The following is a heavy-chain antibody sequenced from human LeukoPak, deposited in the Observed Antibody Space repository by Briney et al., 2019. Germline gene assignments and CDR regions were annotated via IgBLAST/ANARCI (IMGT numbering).Heavy chain of an antibody. CDR3: ARGYYYGSGLWAY. Sequence: PGGPLRLSCAASGFTFSSYWISWVRQAPGKGLEWVANIKQDGSEKYYVDSVKGRFTISRDNAKNSLYLQMNSLRAEDTAVYYCARGYYYGSGLWAYWGRGTLVTVSS. CDR1: GFTFSSYW. J-gene: IGHJ4*02. D-gene: IGHD3-10*01. V-gene: IGHV3-7*01. CDR2: IKQDGSEK.